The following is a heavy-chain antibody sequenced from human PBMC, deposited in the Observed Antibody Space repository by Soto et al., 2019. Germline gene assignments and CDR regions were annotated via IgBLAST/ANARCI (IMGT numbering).Heavy chain of an antibody. CDR3: ARGNEEPIAAAGYYFDY. V-gene: IGHV3-30-3*01. J-gene: IGHJ4*02. CDR2: ISYDGSNK. CDR1: GFTFSSYA. Sequence: GGSLRLSCAASGFTFSSYAMHWVRQAPGKGLEWVAVISYDGSNKYYADSVKGRFTISRDNSKNTLYLQMNSLRAEDTAVYYCARGNEEPIAAAGYYFDYWGQGTLVTVSS. D-gene: IGHD6-13*01.